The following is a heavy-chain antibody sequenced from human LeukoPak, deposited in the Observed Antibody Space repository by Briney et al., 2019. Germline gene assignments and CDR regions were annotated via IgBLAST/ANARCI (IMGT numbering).Heavy chain of an antibody. D-gene: IGHD3-22*01. V-gene: IGHV1-24*01. CDR3: ATGQEDYYDSSGPRGPYFDY. Sequence: ASVKVSCEVSGYTLTELSMHWVRQAPGKGLEWMGGFDPEDGETIYAQKFQGRVTMTEDTSTDTAYMELSSLRSEDTAVYYCATGQEDYYDSSGPRGPYFDYWGQGTLVTVSS. J-gene: IGHJ4*02. CDR1: GYTLTELS. CDR2: FDPEDGET.